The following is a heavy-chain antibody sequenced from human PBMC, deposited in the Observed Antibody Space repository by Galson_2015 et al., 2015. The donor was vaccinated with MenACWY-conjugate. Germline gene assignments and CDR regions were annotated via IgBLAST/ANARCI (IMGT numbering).Heavy chain of an antibody. V-gene: IGHV3-23*01. J-gene: IGHJ4*02. D-gene: IGHD4-17*01. CDR3: AKDLKTQSTVTTGFGY. CDR1: GFTFSSYA. CDR2: FSGGGGGA. Sequence: SLRLSCAASGFTFSSYAMSWVRQAPGKGLEWVSTFSGGGGGAYYADSVKGRFTISRNNSKNTLYLQMNSLRAEDTAIYYCAKDLKTQSTVTTGFGYWGQGTLVTVSS.